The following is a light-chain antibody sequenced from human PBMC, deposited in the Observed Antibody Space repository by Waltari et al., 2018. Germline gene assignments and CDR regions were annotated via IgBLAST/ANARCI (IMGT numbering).Light chain of an antibody. Sequence: EIVMTQSPATLSVSPGERATLSCRASQSVGTYLAWYQEKPGQGPRLLIPGAYIRATSIPARFSGSGSGTEFTLTNSSLLSEDFAVYYCQQYNYWPLTFGGGTKVEIK. CDR1: QSVGTY. CDR2: GAY. CDR3: QQYNYWPLT. J-gene: IGKJ4*01. V-gene: IGKV3-15*01.